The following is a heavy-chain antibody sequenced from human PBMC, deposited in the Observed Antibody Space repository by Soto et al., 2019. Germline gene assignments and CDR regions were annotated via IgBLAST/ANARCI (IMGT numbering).Heavy chain of an antibody. CDR2: INAGNGNT. CDR3: ARGSASSGWHYYFDY. D-gene: IGHD6-19*01. V-gene: IGHV1-3*01. J-gene: IGHJ4*02. CDR1: GYTFTSYA. Sequence: SVKVSCNASGYTFTSYAMHWVRQAPVQRLEWMGWINAGNGNTKYSQKFQGRVTITRDTSASTAYMELSSLRSEDTAVYYCARGSASSGWHYYFDYWGQGTLVTVSS.